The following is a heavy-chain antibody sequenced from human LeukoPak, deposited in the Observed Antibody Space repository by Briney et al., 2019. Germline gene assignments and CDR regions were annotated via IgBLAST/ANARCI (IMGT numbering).Heavy chain of an antibody. CDR1: GFTFSSYS. D-gene: IGHD6-13*01. J-gene: IGHJ3*02. Sequence: PGGSLRLSCAASGFTFSSYSMNWVRQALGKGLQWVSPISSSSSYIYYADSVKGRFTISRDNAKNSLYLQMNSLRAEDTAVYYCARDSVAAAGSDAFDIWGQGTMVTVSS. CDR2: ISSSSSYI. V-gene: IGHV3-21*01. CDR3: ARDSVAAAGSDAFDI.